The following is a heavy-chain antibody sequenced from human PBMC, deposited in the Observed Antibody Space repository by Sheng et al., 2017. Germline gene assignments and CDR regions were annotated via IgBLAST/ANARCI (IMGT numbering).Heavy chain of an antibody. CDR3: VKGGGSDS. Sequence: EVQLVESGGGLVQPGGSLRLSCTASGFSFSSSWMNWVRQAPGKGLVWVSSITGDGTITKYADSVKDRFTISRDNAKNTVYLQMSSLKAEDTAVYYCVKGGGSDSWGQGTLVTVSS. D-gene: IGHD6-25*01. CDR1: GFSFSSSW. J-gene: IGHJ4*02. V-gene: IGHV3-74*01. CDR2: ITGDGTIT.